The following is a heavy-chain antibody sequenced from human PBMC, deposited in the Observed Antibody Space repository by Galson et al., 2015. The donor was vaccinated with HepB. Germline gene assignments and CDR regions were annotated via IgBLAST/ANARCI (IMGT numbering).Heavy chain of an antibody. J-gene: IGHJ4*02. V-gene: IGHV4-39*01. CDR3: ARYDSSGLSLDY. CDR1: GGSISRSSNY. Sequence: SETLSLTCTVSGGSISRSSNYWGWFRQPPGKGLEWIGSIYNSGSTYYNPSLKSRVTISVDTSKNQLSLKLSSVTAADTAVYYCARYDSSGLSLDYWGQGTLVTVSS. CDR2: IYNSGST. D-gene: IGHD3-22*01.